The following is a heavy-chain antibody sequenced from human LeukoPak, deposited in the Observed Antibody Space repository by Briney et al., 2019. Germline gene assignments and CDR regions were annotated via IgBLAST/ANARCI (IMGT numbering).Heavy chain of an antibody. CDR3: ARASTTGTTIGWFDP. V-gene: IGHV1-2*04. J-gene: IGHJ5*02. Sequence: GASVKVSCKASGYTFTGYYIHWVRQAPGQGLEWMGWINPNSGGTNYAQKFQGWVTMTRDTSISTAYMELSRLRSDDTAVYYCARASTTGTTIGWFDPWGQGTLVTVSS. CDR2: INPNSGGT. D-gene: IGHD1-1*01. CDR1: GYTFTGYY.